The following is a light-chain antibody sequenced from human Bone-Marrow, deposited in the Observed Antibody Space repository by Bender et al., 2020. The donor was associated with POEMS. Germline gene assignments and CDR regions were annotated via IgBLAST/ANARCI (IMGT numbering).Light chain of an antibody. Sequence: VLTQPPSVSVAPGQTARITCGGSNIGSKSVHWYQQVPGTAPQLLISRNNQRPSGVPDRFSGSKSGNTASLTISGLQAEDEADYYCSSYTTSTTLEVFGTGTKVTVL. CDR3: SSYTTSTTLEV. J-gene: IGLJ1*01. CDR2: RNN. CDR1: NIGSKS. V-gene: IGLV1-44*01.